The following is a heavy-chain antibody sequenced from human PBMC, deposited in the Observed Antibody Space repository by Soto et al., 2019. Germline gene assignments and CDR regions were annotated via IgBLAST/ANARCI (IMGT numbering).Heavy chain of an antibody. CDR2: IYWDDDH. V-gene: IGHV2-5*02. J-gene: IGHJ4*02. CDR3: AREVYSSTYFDS. D-gene: IGHD6-13*01. CDR1: GFSLSTSGVG. Sequence: QITLKESGPTLVRPTQTHTLACTFSGFSLSTSGVGVGWIRQPPGKALEWLALIYWDDDHRYSPSPKTRLTITKDTSKNQVVLTMTKLDPADTATYYCAREVYSSTYFDSWGQGTLVTVSS.